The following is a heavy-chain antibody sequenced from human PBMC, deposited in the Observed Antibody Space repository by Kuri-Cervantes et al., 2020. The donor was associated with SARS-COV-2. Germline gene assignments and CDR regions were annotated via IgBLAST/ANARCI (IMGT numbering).Heavy chain of an antibody. J-gene: IGHJ4*02. CDR3: ARGGPITIFGVVTKRFDY. CDR2: INPNSGGT. CDR1: GYTFTGCY. D-gene: IGHD3-3*01. Sequence: ALVKVSCKASGYTFTGCYMHWVRQAPGQGLEWMGWINPNSGGTNYAQKFQGRVTMTRDTSISTAYMELSRLRSDDTAVYYCARGGPITIFGVVTKRFDYWGQGTLVTVSS. V-gene: IGHV1-2*02.